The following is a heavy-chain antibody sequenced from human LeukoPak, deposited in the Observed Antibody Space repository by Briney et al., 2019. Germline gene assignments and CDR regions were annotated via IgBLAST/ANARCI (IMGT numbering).Heavy chain of an antibody. CDR2: NSDGSST. V-gene: IGHV3-74*01. J-gene: IGHJ4*02. Sequence: GGSLRLSCAASRFTFSTYWMHWVRQAPGKGLVWVSRNSDGSSTGYADSVKGRFTISRDNSKNTLYLQMNSLRAEDTAVYYCAKDQYSSSWYAEYWGQGTLVTVSS. CDR1: RFTFSTYW. D-gene: IGHD6-13*01. CDR3: AKDQYSSSWYAEY.